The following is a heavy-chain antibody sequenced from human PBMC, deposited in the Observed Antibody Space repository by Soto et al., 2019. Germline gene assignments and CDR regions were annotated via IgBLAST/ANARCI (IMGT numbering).Heavy chain of an antibody. J-gene: IGHJ6*02. D-gene: IGHD2-15*01. V-gene: IGHV2-70*01. Sequence: SGPTLVNPTQTLTLTCTFSGFSLSTSGMCVSWIRQPPGKALGWLALIDWDDDKYYSTSLKTRLTISKDTSKNQVVLTMTNMYPVDTATYYCARILSTHSRYYYYYGMDVWGQGTTVTVSS. CDR2: IDWDDDK. CDR1: GFSLSTSGMC. CDR3: ARILSTHSRYYYYYGMDV.